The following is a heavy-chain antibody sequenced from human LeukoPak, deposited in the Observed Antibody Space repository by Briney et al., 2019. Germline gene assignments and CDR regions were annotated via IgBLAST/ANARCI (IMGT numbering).Heavy chain of an antibody. V-gene: IGHV4-38-2*01. Sequence: SETLSLTCAVAGYSISSGYYWGWIRQPPGKGLEWIGSIYHSGSTYYNPSLKSRVTISVDTSKNQFSLKLSSVTAADTAVYYCARHLYDQGVADPFDYWGQGTLVTVSS. CDR3: ARHLYDQGVADPFDY. D-gene: IGHD3-10*02. CDR2: IYHSGST. J-gene: IGHJ4*02. CDR1: GYSISSGYY.